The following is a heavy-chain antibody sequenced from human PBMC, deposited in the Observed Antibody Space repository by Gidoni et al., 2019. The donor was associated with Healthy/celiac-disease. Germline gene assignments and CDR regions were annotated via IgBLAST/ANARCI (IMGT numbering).Heavy chain of an antibody. Sequence: EVQLVESGGGLVQPGRSLRLSCAASGFTFDDYAMHWVRQAPGKGLEWVSGISWNSGSIGYADSVKGRFTISRDNAKNSLYLQMNSLRAEDTALYYCAKDRHDILTGYYPSAFDIWGQGTMVTVSS. CDR2: ISWNSGSI. D-gene: IGHD3-9*01. CDR3: AKDRHDILTGYYPSAFDI. V-gene: IGHV3-9*01. J-gene: IGHJ3*02. CDR1: GFTFDDYA.